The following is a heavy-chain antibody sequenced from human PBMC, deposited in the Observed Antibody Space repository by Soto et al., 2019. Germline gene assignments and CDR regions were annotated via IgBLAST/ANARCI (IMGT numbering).Heavy chain of an antibody. V-gene: IGHV3-23*01. CDR3: AKGDSGWTLWYFDF. J-gene: IGHJ4*02. CDR2: ISTTGAST. CDR1: GISFNSYA. D-gene: IGHD6-19*01. Sequence: PRMSRRLSCAASGISFNSYAMCWVRQAPGKGLKCFSAISTTGASTSFGDYVEGRFNISRDTAENTLYLQMTSLRVDDTAVYYCAKGDSGWTLWYFDFWGQGILVTVSS.